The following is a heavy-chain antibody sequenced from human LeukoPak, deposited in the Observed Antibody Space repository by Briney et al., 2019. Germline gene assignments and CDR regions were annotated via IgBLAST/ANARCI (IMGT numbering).Heavy chain of an antibody. CDR1: GGSISSGGYY. CDR2: IYYSGST. Sequence: SETLSLTCTVSGGSISSGGYYWSWIRQRPGKGLEWIGYIYYSGSTYYNPSLKSRVTISVDTSKNQFSLKLSSVTAADTAVYYCARERRGYYDSSGLPDWGQGTLVTVSS. D-gene: IGHD3-22*01. V-gene: IGHV4-31*03. J-gene: IGHJ4*02. CDR3: ARERRGYYDSSGLPD.